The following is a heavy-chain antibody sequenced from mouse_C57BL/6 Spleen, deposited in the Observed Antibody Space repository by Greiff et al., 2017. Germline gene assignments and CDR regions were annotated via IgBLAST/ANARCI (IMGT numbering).Heavy chain of an antibody. Sequence: DVMLVESGGGLVKPGGSLKLSCAASGFTFSSYAMSWVRQTPEKRLEWVATISDGGSYTYYPDNVKGRFTISRDNAKNNLYLQMSHLKSEDTAMYYCARDQRFLFDYWGQGTTLTVSS. CDR3: ARDQRFLFDY. CDR1: GFTFSSYA. CDR2: ISDGGSYT. J-gene: IGHJ2*01. V-gene: IGHV5-4*01.